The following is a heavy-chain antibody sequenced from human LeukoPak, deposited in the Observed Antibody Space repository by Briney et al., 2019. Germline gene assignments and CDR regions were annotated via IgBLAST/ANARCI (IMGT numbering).Heavy chain of an antibody. CDR2: IKSNTDGGAT. Sequence: GGSLRLSCAASGFTFSVAWMNWVRQAPGKGLEWVGRIKSNTDGGATDYAAPVKDRFSISRNDSEKTLYLQMNSLKTEDTAVYYCITEPPGVVFWGQGTLVTVSS. D-gene: IGHD7-27*01. CDR3: ITEPPGVVF. V-gene: IGHV3-15*01. CDR1: GFTFSVAW. J-gene: IGHJ4*02.